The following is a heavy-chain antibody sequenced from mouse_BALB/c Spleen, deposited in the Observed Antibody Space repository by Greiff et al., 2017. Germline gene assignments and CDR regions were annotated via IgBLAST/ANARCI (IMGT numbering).Heavy chain of an antibody. CDR1: GFSLTSYG. CDR2: IWAGGST. J-gene: IGHJ2*01. V-gene: IGHV2-9*02. CDR3: ARDRGTYYGNLDY. D-gene: IGHD2-10*01. Sequence: VQRVESGPGLVAPSQSLSITCTVSGFSLTSYGVHWVRQPPGKGLEWLGVIWAGGSTNYNSALMSRLSISKVNSKSQVFLKMNSLQTDDTAMYYCARDRGTYYGNLDYWGQGTTLTVSS.